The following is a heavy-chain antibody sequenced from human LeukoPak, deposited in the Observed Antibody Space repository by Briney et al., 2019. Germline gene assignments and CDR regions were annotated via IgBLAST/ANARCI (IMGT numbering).Heavy chain of an antibody. J-gene: IGHJ4*02. CDR1: GYTFTSYY. CDR2: INPSGGST. Sequence: ASVKVSCKASGYTFTSYYMHWERQAPGQGLEWMGIINPSGGSTSYAQKFQGRVTKTRDTSTSTAYMELRSLRSDDTAVYYCARWEDYGTQGDYWGQGTLVTVSS. D-gene: IGHD4-17*01. CDR3: ARWEDYGTQGDY. V-gene: IGHV1-46*01.